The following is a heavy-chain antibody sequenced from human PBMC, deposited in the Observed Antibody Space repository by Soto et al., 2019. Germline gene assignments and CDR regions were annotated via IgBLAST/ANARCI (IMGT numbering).Heavy chain of an antibody. J-gene: IGHJ4*02. V-gene: IGHV1-2*02. CDR2: INPNSGGT. D-gene: IGHD6-19*01. Sequence: QVPLVQSGAEVKKPGASVKVSCKASGYTFTGYYMHWVRQAPGQGLEWMGWINPNSGGTNYAQKFQGRVTMTRDTSISTAYMELSRLRSDDTAVYYCARDFPLYSSGWGPTRFDYWGQGTLVTVSS. CDR1: GYTFTGYY. CDR3: ARDFPLYSSGWGPTRFDY.